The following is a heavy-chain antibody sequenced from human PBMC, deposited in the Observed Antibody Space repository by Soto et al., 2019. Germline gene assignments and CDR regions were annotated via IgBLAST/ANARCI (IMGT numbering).Heavy chain of an antibody. CDR1: GFSFSTRGMC. CDR3: ARVPNYYGSGSYGYYYYGMDV. Sequence: SGPTLVNPTQTLTLTCTFSGFSFSTRGMCVSWIRQPPGKALEWLALIDWDDDKNYSRSLKTRLSISKDTSENQVVLTMTDMDPVDTATYYCARVPNYYGSGSYGYYYYGMDVWGQGT. CDR2: IDWDDDK. J-gene: IGHJ6*02. V-gene: IGHV2-70*01. D-gene: IGHD3-10*01.